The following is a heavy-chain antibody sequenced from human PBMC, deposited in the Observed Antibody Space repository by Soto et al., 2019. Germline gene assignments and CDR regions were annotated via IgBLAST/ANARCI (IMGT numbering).Heavy chain of an antibody. Sequence: QVQLVQSGAEVKKPGSSVKVSCKASGGTFSSYTISWVRQAPGQGLEWMGRIIPILGIANYAQKFQGRVTITADKXTSTAYMELSSLRSEDTAVYYCASNPAAGRNYFDYWGQGTLVTVSS. CDR3: ASNPAAGRNYFDY. J-gene: IGHJ4*02. CDR1: GGTFSSYT. CDR2: IIPILGIA. D-gene: IGHD6-13*01. V-gene: IGHV1-69*02.